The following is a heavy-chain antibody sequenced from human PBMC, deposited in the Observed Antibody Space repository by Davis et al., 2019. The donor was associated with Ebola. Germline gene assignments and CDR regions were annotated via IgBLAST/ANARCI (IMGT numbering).Heavy chain of an antibody. Sequence: ASVKVSCKASGYTFTGYYMHWVRQAPGQGLEWMGWINPNSGGTNYAQKFQGRVTITRNTSISTAYMELSSLRSEDTAVYYCARGKRSSSWIWYFDLWGRGTLVTVSS. D-gene: IGHD6-13*01. J-gene: IGHJ2*01. V-gene: IGHV1-2*02. CDR3: ARGKRSSSWIWYFDL. CDR1: GYTFTGYY. CDR2: INPNSGGT.